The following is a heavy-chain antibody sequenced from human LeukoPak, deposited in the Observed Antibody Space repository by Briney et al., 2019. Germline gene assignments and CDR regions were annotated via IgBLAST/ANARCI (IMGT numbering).Heavy chain of an antibody. CDR2: IYHGGST. CDR3: ARLAFLSGYYYFDY. J-gene: IGHJ4*02. D-gene: IGHD3-3*01. V-gene: IGHV4-34*01. Sequence: SETLSLTCVVSGGSFSASYWSWIRQSPGKGLEWIGEIYHGGSTNYNPSLESRVTISGDTSKNQFSLKLSSATAADTAVYYCARLAFLSGYYYFDYWGQGALVTVSS. CDR1: GGSFSASY.